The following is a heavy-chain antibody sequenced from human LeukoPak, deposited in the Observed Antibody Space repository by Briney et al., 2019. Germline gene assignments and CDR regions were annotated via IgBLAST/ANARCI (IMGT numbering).Heavy chain of an antibody. CDR1: GYTFTNYY. CDR3: ARDRLNLLRFSPPDDY. J-gene: IGHJ4*02. D-gene: IGHD3-3*01. V-gene: IGHV1-46*01. Sequence: GASVKVSCKASGYTFTNYYMHWVRQAPGEGLEWMGIINPSGGSISYAHNFQGRVTMTRDTSTSTVYMELSSLRSEDTAVYYCARDRLNLLRFSPPDDYWGQGTLVTVSS. CDR2: INPSGGSI.